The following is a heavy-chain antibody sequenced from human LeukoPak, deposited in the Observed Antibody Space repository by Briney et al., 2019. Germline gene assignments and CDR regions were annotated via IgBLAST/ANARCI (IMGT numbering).Heavy chain of an antibody. CDR3: ARDVINTKYCSSTSCYLV. CDR1: GFTFSSYS. V-gene: IGHV3-21*01. J-gene: IGHJ6*02. CDR2: ISSSSSYI. Sequence: GGSLRLSCAASGFTFSSYSMNWVRQAPGKGLKWVSSISSSSSYIYYADSVKGRFTISRDNAKNSLYLQMNSLRAEDTAVYYCARDVINTKYCSSTSCYLVWGQGTTVTVSS. D-gene: IGHD2-2*01.